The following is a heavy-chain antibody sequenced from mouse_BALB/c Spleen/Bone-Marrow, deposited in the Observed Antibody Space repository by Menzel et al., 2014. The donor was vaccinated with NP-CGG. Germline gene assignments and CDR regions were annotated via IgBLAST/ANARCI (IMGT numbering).Heavy chain of an antibody. D-gene: IGHD1-1*01. Sequence: SGGGLVQPGGSLKLSCTASGFTFSSYSMSWVRQTPEKRLEWVAYISNGGGSTYYPDAVKGRFTISRDNAKNSLYLQMSSLKSEDTAMYYCTRHGEVRRFYYALDYWGQGTSVTVSS. J-gene: IGHJ4*01. CDR3: TRHGEVRRFYYALDY. CDR2: ISNGGGST. V-gene: IGHV5-12-2*01. CDR1: GFTFSSYS.